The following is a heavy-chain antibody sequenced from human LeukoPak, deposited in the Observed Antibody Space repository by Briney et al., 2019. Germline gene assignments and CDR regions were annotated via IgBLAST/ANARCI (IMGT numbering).Heavy chain of an antibody. CDR1: GGSISRYY. CDR3: ARDRQARSYYYYGMDV. D-gene: IGHD6-6*01. J-gene: IGHJ6*02. CDR2: IYYSGST. V-gene: IGHV4-59*01. Sequence: SETLSVTCTVSGGSISRYYWSWIRQPPGKGVEWIGYIYYSGSTNYNPSLKSRVTISVDTSNNQFSLKLSSVTAADTAVYYCARDRQARSYYYYGMDVWGQGTTVTVSS.